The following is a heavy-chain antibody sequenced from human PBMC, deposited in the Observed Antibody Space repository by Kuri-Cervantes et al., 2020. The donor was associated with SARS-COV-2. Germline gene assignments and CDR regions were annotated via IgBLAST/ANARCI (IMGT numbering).Heavy chain of an antibody. CDR3: ARGGGYDYPHY. CDR1: GGSFSGYY. J-gene: IGHJ4*02. CDR2: IYYSGST. D-gene: IGHD3-16*01. Sequence: GSLRLSCAVYGGSFSGYYWTWIRQPPGKGLEWIGYIYYSGSTKYNPSLKSRVTISLNTSKNQFSLKLSSVTAADTAVYYCARGGGYDYPHYWGQGTLVTVSS. V-gene: IGHV4-59*01.